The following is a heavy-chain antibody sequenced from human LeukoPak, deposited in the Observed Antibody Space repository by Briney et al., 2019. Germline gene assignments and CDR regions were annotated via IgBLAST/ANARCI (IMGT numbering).Heavy chain of an antibody. CDR2: IYSGGST. Sequence: GSLRLSCAASGFTVSSNYMSWVRQAPGKGLEWVSVIYSGGSTYYADSVKGRFTISRDNSKNTLYLQMNSLRAEDTAVYYCARDGGDSSGYRDYWGQGTLVTVSS. J-gene: IGHJ4*02. D-gene: IGHD3-22*01. CDR3: ARDGGDSSGYRDY. V-gene: IGHV3-66*01. CDR1: GFTVSSNY.